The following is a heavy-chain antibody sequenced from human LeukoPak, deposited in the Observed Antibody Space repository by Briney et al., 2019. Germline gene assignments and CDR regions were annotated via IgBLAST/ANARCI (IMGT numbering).Heavy chain of an antibody. CDR1: GYNFSIHW. Sequence: ASVKVSCKASGYNFSIHWMHWVRQAPGQGLEWMGWINPNSGGTNYAQKFQGRVTMTRDTSTSTVYMELSSLRSEDTAVYYCAREIGPIQLHLWGSAFDSWGQGTLVTVSS. CDR2: INPNSGGT. V-gene: IGHV1-2*02. J-gene: IGHJ4*02. CDR3: AREIGPIQLHLWGSAFDS. D-gene: IGHD5-18*01.